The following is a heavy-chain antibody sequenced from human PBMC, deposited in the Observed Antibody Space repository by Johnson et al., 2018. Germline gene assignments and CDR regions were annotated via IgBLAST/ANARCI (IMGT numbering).Heavy chain of an antibody. J-gene: IGHJ6*02. CDR1: GGSISSYY. D-gene: IGHD2-2*01. Sequence: QVQLQESGPGLVKPSETLSLTCTVSGGSISSYYWSWIRQPPGKGLEWIGYIYYSGSTNYNPSLKSRVTISVDTSKNQFSLKLSSVTAADTAVYYGAGHIVVVPYYYGMDGWGQGTTVTVSS. CDR2: IYYSGST. CDR3: AGHIVVVPYYYGMDG. V-gene: IGHV4-59*01.